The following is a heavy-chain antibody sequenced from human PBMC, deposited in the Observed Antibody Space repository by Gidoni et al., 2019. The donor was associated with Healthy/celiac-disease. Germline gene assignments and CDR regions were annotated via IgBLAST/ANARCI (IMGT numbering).Heavy chain of an antibody. J-gene: IGHJ5*02. CDR2: IYYSGST. CDR1: GRSIIISSYY. CDR3: ARPNREVLELAWWFDP. D-gene: IGHD7-27*01. Sequence: QLQLQESGPGLVKPSETLSLTCTVPGRSIIISSYYWGWIRQPPGKGLEWIGSIYYSGSTYYNPSLKSRVTISVDTSKNQFSLKLSSVTAADTAVYYCARPNREVLELAWWFDPWGQGTLVTVSS. V-gene: IGHV4-39*01.